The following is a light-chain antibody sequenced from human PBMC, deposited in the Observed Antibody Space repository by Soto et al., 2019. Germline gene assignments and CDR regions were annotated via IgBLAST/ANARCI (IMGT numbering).Light chain of an antibody. CDR3: CSYAGTYV. CDR1: SSDVGGYNY. CDR2: DVS. Sequence: QSVLTQPRSVSGAPGQPVTISCSGTSSDVGGYNYVSWYQQHPGKAPKLMIYDVSKRPSGVPDRFSGSKSGNTASLTISGLQAEDEADYYCCSYAGTYVFGTGTKSPS. V-gene: IGLV2-11*01. J-gene: IGLJ1*01.